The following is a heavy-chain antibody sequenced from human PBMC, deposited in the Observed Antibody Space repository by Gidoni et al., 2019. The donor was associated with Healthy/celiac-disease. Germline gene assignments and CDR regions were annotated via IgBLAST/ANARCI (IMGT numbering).Heavy chain of an antibody. CDR1: GITLSSYA. D-gene: IGHD6-6*01. CDR2: ISSNGGST. CDR3: VSTVSIAARYGMDV. J-gene: IGHJ6*02. Sequence: EVQLVEAGGGLVEPGGSLRLACRAAGITLSSYAMHWVRQAPGKGLEYVSAISSNGGSTYYADSVKGRFTISRDNSKNTLYLQMSSLRAEDTAVYYCVSTVSIAARYGMDVWGQGTTVTVSS. V-gene: IGHV3-64D*06.